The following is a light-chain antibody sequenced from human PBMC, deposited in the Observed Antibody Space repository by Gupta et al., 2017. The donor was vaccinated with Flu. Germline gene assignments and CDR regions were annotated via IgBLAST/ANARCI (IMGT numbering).Light chain of an antibody. CDR1: QSVFSSSKHKTF. Sequence: DIELTQSPDTLAVYLFLPAAFNCNSSQSVFSSSKHKTFLGWTQQKAGQAPKLLIYWASSRDSGVPDRFSGSGSETDFTLTISSLQAEDVAVYYCQQYYGTPLTFGGGTKVEIK. J-gene: IGKJ4*01. V-gene: IGKV4-1*01. CDR3: QQYYGTPLT. CDR2: WAS.